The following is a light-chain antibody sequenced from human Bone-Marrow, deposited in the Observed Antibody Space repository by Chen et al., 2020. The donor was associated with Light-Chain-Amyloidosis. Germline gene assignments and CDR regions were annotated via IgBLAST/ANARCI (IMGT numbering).Light chain of an antibody. V-gene: IGLV2-14*01. CDR2: DVS. Sequence: QSALTQPASVSGSPGQSITISCTGTSSDVGGYNFVSWYQQHHGKAPKLMIYDVSNRPSGVSNRCSGSKSRNTASLTISGLQAEDEADYYCSSYTSSSTLEFGGGTKLTVL. J-gene: IGLJ3*02. CDR1: SSDVGGYNF. CDR3: SSYTSSSTLE.